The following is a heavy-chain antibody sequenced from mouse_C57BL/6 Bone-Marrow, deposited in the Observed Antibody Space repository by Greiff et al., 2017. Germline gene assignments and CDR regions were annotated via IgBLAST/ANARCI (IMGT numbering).Heavy chain of an antibody. D-gene: IGHD1-1*01. CDR2: ISYSGST. Sequence: EVQLQESGPGLAKPSQTLSLTCSVTGYSITSDYWNWIRKFPGNKLEYMGYISYSGSTYYNPSLKSRISITRDTSKNQYYLQLNSVTTEDTTTYYGARVHYYGSSYDYAMDYWGQGTSVTVSS. V-gene: IGHV3-8*01. CDR1: GYSITSDY. J-gene: IGHJ4*01. CDR3: ARVHYYGSSYDYAMDY.